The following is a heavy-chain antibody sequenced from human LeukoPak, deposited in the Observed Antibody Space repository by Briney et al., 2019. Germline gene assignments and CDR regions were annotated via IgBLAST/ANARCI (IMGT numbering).Heavy chain of an antibody. V-gene: IGHV4-39*01. J-gene: IGHJ4*02. Sequence: PSETLSLTCTVSGGSISSSSSFWAWIRQPPGKGLEWIGNVYYSGNTYYNPSLKSRVTISLDTSKNQFSLRLTSVTAADTAVYYCARHGLYQDYGYWGQGTLVTVSS. CDR2: VYYSGNT. D-gene: IGHD3-16*01. CDR1: GGSISSSSSF. CDR3: ARHGLYQDYGY.